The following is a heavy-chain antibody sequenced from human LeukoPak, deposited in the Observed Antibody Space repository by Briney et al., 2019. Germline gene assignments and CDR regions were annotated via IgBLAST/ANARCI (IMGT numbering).Heavy chain of an antibody. CDR2: ISSSGSTI. CDR3: AREVLAAAGSVFDY. Sequence: PGGSLRLSCAASGFTFSSYGMHWVRQAPGKGLEWVSYISSSGSTIYYADSVKGRFTISRDNAKNSLYLQMNSLRAEDTAVYYCAREVLAAAGSVFDYWGQGTLVTVSS. V-gene: IGHV3-48*04. D-gene: IGHD6-13*01. CDR1: GFTFSSYG. J-gene: IGHJ4*02.